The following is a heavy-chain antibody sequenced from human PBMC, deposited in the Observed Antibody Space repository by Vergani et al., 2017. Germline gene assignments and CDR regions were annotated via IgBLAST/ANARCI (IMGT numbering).Heavy chain of an antibody. CDR2: ISSSSSYI. V-gene: IGHV3-21*01. CDR3: ARLPRDDAFDI. CDR1: GFTFSSYS. Sequence: EVQLVESGGGLVKPGGSLRLSCAASGFTFSSYSMNWVRQAPGKGLVWVSSISSSSSYIYYADSVKGRFTISRDNAKNSLYLQMNSLRAEDTAVYYCARLPRDDAFDIWGQGTMVTVSS. J-gene: IGHJ3*02.